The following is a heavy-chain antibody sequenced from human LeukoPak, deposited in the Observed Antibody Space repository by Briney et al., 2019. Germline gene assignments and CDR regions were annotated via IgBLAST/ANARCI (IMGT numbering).Heavy chain of an antibody. Sequence: ASVKVSCKASGGTFSSYAISWVRQAPGQGLEWMGGIIPIFGTANYAQKFQGRVTITTDESTSTAYMELSSLRSEDTAVYYCAFGERPGDYYYYYMDVWGKGTTVTVSS. CDR2: IIPIFGTA. CDR3: AFGERPGDYYYYYMDV. D-gene: IGHD3-10*01. J-gene: IGHJ6*03. V-gene: IGHV1-69*05. CDR1: GGTFSSYA.